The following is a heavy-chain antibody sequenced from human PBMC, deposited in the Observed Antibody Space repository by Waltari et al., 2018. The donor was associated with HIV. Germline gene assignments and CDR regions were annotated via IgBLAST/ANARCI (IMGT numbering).Heavy chain of an antibody. Sequence: QVQLVQSGAEVKKPGASVKVSCKASGYTFTGYYMHWVRQAPGQGLEWMGWINPNSGGTNYAQKFQGRVTMTMDTSITTAYMEVSRLRSDDTAVYYCARVPYYYDTSAYPDYWGQGTLVTVSS. D-gene: IGHD3-22*01. CDR3: ARVPYYYDTSAYPDY. V-gene: IGHV1-2*02. CDR1: GYTFTGYY. CDR2: INPNSGGT. J-gene: IGHJ4*02.